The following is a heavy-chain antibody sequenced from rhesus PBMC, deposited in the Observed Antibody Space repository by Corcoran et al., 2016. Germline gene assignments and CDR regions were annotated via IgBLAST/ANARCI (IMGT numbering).Heavy chain of an antibody. CDR3: ARDLVISAGRDY. Sequence: EFQLVQSGAEVKKPGATVKIPCKTSGYTFIDHYLNWERQAPCKGLDVKGRMEDQEGEADYAPKFQDTVAITTEVTTDPDDMQVSRLRCEDTAVYFCARDLVISAGRDYWGQGVLVTVYS. V-gene: IGHV1-111*02. D-gene: IGHD6-13*01. CDR2: MEDQEGEA. J-gene: IGHJ4*01. CDR1: GYTFIDHY.